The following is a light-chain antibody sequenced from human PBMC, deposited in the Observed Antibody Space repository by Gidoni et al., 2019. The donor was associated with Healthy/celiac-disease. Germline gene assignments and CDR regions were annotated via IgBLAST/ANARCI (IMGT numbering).Light chain of an antibody. Sequence: DIQMTQFPSSLYASVGDRVTITCRASQSISIYLNWYQQKPGKAPKLLIYSASSLQSGVPSRFSGSGSGTDFTLTISSLQPEDFATYYCQPSYSTPYTFGQGTKLEIK. J-gene: IGKJ2*01. V-gene: IGKV1-39*01. CDR3: QPSYSTPYT. CDR2: SAS. CDR1: QSISIY.